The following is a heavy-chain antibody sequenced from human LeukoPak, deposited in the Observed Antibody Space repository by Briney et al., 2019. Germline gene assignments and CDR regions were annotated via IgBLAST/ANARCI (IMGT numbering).Heavy chain of an antibody. Sequence: GGSLRLSCAASGFTFSDYYMSWIRQAPGKGLEWVSYITSSGSYTNYADSVRGRFTISRDNAKSSLYLQMNSLRAEDTAVYYCARTYYYDTSAYYGYWGQGTLVTVSS. V-gene: IGHV3-11*06. CDR3: ARTYYYDTSAYYGY. J-gene: IGHJ4*02. CDR2: ITSSGSYT. D-gene: IGHD3-22*01. CDR1: GFTFSDYY.